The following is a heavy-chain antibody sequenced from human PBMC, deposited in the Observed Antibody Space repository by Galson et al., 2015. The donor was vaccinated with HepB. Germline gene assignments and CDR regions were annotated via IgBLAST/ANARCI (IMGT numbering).Heavy chain of an antibody. CDR1: EFTFNKYV. D-gene: IGHD3-10*01. J-gene: IGHJ6*02. CDR3: AKGRDGSGSYRVFYGLDI. Sequence: SLRLSCAASEFTFNKYVMTWVRQAPGKGLEWVSGVSGSGGITRYADSVKGRFTISRDNSKNTLYLQKNNLTVEDTAVYYCAKGRDGSGSYRVFYGLDIWGQGTTVTVSS. CDR2: VSGSGGIT. V-gene: IGHV3-23*01.